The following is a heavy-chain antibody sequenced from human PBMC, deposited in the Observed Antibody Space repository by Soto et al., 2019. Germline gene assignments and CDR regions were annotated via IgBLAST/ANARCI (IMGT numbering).Heavy chain of an antibody. CDR2: ISGNGANI. CDR1: GFIFSSYA. D-gene: IGHD4-17*01. Sequence: QLLESGGGLIQPGGSLRLSCAASGFIFSSYAMSWVRQAPGKGLEWVSTISGNGANIYYADSVKGRFTISREKSKNTLYLQMNSLRAEDTAVYYCAKDHRLNSAMTTDFDYWGQGTLVTVSS. CDR3: AKDHRLNSAMTTDFDY. J-gene: IGHJ4*02. V-gene: IGHV3-23*01.